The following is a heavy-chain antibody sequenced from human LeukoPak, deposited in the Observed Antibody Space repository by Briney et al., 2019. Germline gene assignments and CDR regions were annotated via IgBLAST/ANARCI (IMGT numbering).Heavy chain of an antibody. CDR3: AKDLREWLLLGDAFDI. J-gene: IGHJ3*02. D-gene: IGHD3-22*01. CDR2: ISGSGGST. CDR1: GFTFSSYA. V-gene: IGHV3-23*01. Sequence: GGSLRLSCAASGFTFSSYAMSWVRQAPGKGLEWVSAISGSGGSTYYADSVKGRFTISRDNSKNTLYLQMNSLRAEDTAVYYCAKDLREWLLLGDAFDIWGQGTMVTVSS.